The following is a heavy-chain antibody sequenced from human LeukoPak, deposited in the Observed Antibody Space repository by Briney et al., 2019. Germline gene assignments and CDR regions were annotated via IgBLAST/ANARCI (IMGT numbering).Heavy chain of an antibody. V-gene: IGHV3-74*03. Sequence: PGGSLRPSCAASGFTFSTYWMHWVRQGPGKGLLWVSRITTDGSSTKYADSVKGRFTISRDNAKNTLYLQMNSLRAEDTAVYYCARPISSGSIDYWGQGTLVIVSS. CDR3: ARPISSGSIDY. CDR1: GFTFSTYW. D-gene: IGHD6-19*01. J-gene: IGHJ4*02. CDR2: ITTDGSST.